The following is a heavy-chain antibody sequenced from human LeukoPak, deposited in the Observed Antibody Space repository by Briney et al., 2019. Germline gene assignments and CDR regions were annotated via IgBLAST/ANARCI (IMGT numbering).Heavy chain of an antibody. CDR3: AKGSRSSRPYYFDY. Sequence: PGGSLRLSCAASGFTFSNYAMSWVRQTPEKGLEWVSAITDSGGDTYHADSVEGRFTISRDNSKNVLYMQMNSLRVEGTAMYYCAKGSRSSRPYYFDYWGQGTLVTVSS. V-gene: IGHV3-23*01. J-gene: IGHJ4*02. CDR2: ITDSGGDT. CDR1: GFTFSNYA. D-gene: IGHD6-6*01.